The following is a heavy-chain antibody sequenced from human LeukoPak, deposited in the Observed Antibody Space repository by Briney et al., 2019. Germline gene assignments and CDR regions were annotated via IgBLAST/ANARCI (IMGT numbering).Heavy chain of an antibody. J-gene: IGHJ4*02. CDR3: ARDCSTSCCPPFNY. D-gene: IGHD2-2*01. Sequence: ASVKVSCKASGYTFTSYGISWVRQAPGQGLDWMGWVSAYIGDTNYAQRFQGRVTMTTDASTSTAYMELRSLRSDDTAVYYCARDCSTSCCPPFNYWGQGTLVTVSS. CDR2: VSAYIGDT. V-gene: IGHV1-18*04. CDR1: GYTFTSYG.